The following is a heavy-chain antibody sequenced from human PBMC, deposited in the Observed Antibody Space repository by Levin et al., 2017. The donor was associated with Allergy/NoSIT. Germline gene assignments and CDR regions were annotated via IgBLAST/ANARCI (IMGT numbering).Heavy chain of an antibody. CDR3: ARDGVDAGVYFDY. CDR1: GFTFSSHW. J-gene: IGHJ4*02. CDR2: INQGGSEK. V-gene: IGHV3-7*01. Sequence: GGSLKISCAASGFTFSSHWMSWVRQAPGKGLEWVANINQGGSEKYYVDSVKGRFTTSRDNAKNSLYLQMNSLRAEDTAVYYCARDGVDAGVYFDYWGQGTLVTVSS. D-gene: IGHD2-15*01.